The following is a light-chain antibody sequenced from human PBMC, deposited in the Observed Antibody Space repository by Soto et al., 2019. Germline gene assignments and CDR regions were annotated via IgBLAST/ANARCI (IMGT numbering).Light chain of an antibody. CDR2: DVS. V-gene: IGKV1-5*01. Sequence: DIQMTQSPSTLPASVGDRVTISCRASQTVDRWLAWYQQKPGKAPKHLISDVSTLERGVPSRFSGSGSTTEFTLTISGVQSDYFATYYCQQYKDYVWTFGQGTKVESK. CDR3: QQYKDYVWT. CDR1: QTVDRW. J-gene: IGKJ1*01.